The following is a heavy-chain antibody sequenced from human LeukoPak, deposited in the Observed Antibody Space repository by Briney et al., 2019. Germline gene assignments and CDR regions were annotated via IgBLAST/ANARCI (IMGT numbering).Heavy chain of an antibody. D-gene: IGHD3-22*01. Sequence: GRSLRLSCAASGFTFSSYGMHWVRQAPGKGLEWVAVIWYDGSNKYYADSVKGRFTISRDDSKNTLYLQMNSLRAEDTAVYYCARAGLDYYDSSGSWFDPWGQGTLVTVSS. CDR3: ARAGLDYYDSSGSWFDP. J-gene: IGHJ5*02. CDR2: IWYDGSNK. CDR1: GFTFSSYG. V-gene: IGHV3-33*01.